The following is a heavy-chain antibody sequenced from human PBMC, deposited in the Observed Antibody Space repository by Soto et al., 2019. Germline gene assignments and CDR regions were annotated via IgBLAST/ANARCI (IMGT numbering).Heavy chain of an antibody. CDR1: GFTFGDYA. D-gene: IGHD3-22*01. V-gene: IGHV3-49*03. CDR2: IRSKAYGGTT. CDR3: TRSGYYDSSGYLFDY. Sequence: GGSLRLSCTASGFTFGDYAMSWFRQAPGKGLEWVGFIRSKAYGGTTEYAASVKGRFTISRDDSKSIAYLQMNSLKTEDTAVYYSTRSGYYDSSGYLFDYWGQGTLVTVSS. J-gene: IGHJ4*02.